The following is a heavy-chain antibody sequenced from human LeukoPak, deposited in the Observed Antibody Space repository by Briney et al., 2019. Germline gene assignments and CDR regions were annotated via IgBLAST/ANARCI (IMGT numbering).Heavy chain of an antibody. Sequence: PSETLSLTCTVSGGSISSYYWSWIRQPPGKGLEWIGYIYYSGSTNYNPSLKSRDTISVDTSKNQFSLKLSSVTAADTAVYYCARDGWLAARPKNRRIGFDPWGQGTLVTVSS. CDR2: IYYSGST. CDR3: ARDGWLAARPKNRRIGFDP. J-gene: IGHJ5*02. V-gene: IGHV4-59*01. CDR1: GGSISSYY. D-gene: IGHD6-6*01.